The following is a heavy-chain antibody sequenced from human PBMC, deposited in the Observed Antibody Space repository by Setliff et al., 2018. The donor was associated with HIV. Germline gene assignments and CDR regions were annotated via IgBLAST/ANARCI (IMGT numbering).Heavy chain of an antibody. V-gene: IGHV3-49*04. CDR1: GFTFGDYA. CDR3: TRKYYYDRSGYYDAFDI. J-gene: IGHJ3*02. CDR2: IRSKTYGGTT. D-gene: IGHD3-22*01. Sequence: GSLRLSCTASGFTFGDYAMRWVRQAPGKGLEWVGFIRSKTYGGTTEYAASAKGRFTISRDDSKSIAYLQMNSLKTEDTAVYYCTRKYYYDRSGYYDAFDIWG.